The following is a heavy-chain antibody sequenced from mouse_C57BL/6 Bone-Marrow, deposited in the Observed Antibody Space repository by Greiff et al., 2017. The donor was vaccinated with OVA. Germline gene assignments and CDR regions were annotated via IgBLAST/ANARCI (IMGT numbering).Heavy chain of an antibody. Sequence: QVQLKQSGPELVKPGASVKISCKASGYAFSSSWMNWVKQRPGKGLEWIGRIYPGDGDTNYNGKFKGKATLTADKSSSTAYMQLSSLTSEDSAVYFCARSIYYYGSSYGGHWYFDVWGTGTTVTVSS. CDR1: GYAFSSSW. CDR2: IYPGDGDT. J-gene: IGHJ1*03. V-gene: IGHV1-82*01. D-gene: IGHD1-1*01. CDR3: ARSIYYYGSSYGGHWYFDV.